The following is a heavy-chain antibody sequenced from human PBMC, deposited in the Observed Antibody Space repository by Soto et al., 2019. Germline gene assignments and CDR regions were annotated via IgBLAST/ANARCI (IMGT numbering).Heavy chain of an antibody. CDR1: GGSISSGGYS. CDR3: ARTYYDILTGYRGWFDS. Sequence: SETLSLTCAVSGGSISSGGYSWSWIRQPPGKGLEWIGYIYHSGSTYYNPSLKSRVTISVDRSKNQFSLKLSSVTAADTAVYYCARTYYDILTGYRGWFDSWGQGTLVTVSS. J-gene: IGHJ5*01. D-gene: IGHD3-9*01. V-gene: IGHV4-30-2*01. CDR2: IYHSGST.